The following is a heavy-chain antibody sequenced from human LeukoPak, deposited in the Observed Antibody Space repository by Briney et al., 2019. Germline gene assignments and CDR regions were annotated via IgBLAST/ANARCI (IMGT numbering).Heavy chain of an antibody. J-gene: IGHJ5*02. D-gene: IGHD2-2*01. Sequence: SETLSLTCAISGASISSTNWWIWVRQPPGKGLEWIGEMHHSGRTNYNPSLKSRITISADKSKNQVFLRLNSVAAADTALYYCARAQEGCSRASCYLEPWGQGTLVTVSS. CDR1: GASISSTNW. CDR3: ARAQEGCSRASCYLEP. CDR2: MHHSGRT. V-gene: IGHV4-4*02.